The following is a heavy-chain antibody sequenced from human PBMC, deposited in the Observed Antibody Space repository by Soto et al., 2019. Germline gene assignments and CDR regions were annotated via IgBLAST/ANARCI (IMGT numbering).Heavy chain of an antibody. V-gene: IGHV3-30-3*01. D-gene: IGHD3-16*01. CDR1: GFTFSSYA. Sequence: GSLRLSCAASGFTFSSYAMHWVRQAPGKGLEWVAVISYDGSNKYYADSVKGRFTISRDNSKNTLYLQMNSLRAEDTAVYYCAIVGGDWFDPWGQGTLVTVSS. J-gene: IGHJ5*02. CDR2: ISYDGSNK. CDR3: AIVGGDWFDP.